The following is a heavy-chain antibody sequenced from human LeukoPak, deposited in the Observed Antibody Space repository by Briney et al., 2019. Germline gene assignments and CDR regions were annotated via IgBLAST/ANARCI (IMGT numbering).Heavy chain of an antibody. D-gene: IGHD2-2*01. CDR1: GFTFSRFA. J-gene: IGHJ4*02. CDR2: INTDSSDI. Sequence: GGSLRLSCAASGFTFSRFAMNWVRQAPGKGLEWISYINTDSSDIHYADSVKGRFTISRDNARNTLFLQLSSLRAEDSAVYYCARDTFQPGLINSWGQGTLVTVSS. V-gene: IGHV3-21*05. CDR3: ARDTFQPGLINS.